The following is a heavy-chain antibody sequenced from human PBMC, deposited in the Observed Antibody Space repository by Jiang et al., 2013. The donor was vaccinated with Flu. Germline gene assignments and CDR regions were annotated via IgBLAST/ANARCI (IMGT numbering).Heavy chain of an antibody. CDR1: GFTFSNAW. Sequence: VQLVESGGGLVKPGGSLRLSCAASGFTFSNAWMNWVRQAPGRGLEWVGRIKSKTDGGTTDYAAPVKGRFTISRDDSKNTLYLQMNSLKTEDTAVYYCTTQPITMIVNWFDPWGQGTLVTASS. V-gene: IGHV3-15*07. J-gene: IGHJ5*02. CDR3: TTQPITMIVNWFDP. CDR2: IKSKTDGGTT. D-gene: IGHD3-22*01.